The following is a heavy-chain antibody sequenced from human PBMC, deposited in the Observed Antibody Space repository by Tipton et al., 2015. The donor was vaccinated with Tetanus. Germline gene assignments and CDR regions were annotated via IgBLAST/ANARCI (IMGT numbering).Heavy chain of an antibody. CDR3: ARDRGDYIYYGMDV. CDR1: GYTFTGYY. V-gene: IGHV1-2*02. D-gene: IGHD3-22*01. CDR2: IDPNSGGT. Sequence: QVQLVQSGAEVKKPGASLKVSCKASGYTFTGYYLYWVRQAPGQGLEWMGWIDPNSGGTAYAQKFQGRVTMIRDTSISTVDMELSRLRSDDTAVYYCARDRGDYIYYGMDVWGPGTTVTVSS. J-gene: IGHJ6*02.